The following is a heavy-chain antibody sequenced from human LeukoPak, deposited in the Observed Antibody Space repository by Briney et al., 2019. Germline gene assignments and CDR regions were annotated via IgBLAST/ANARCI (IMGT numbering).Heavy chain of an antibody. J-gene: IGHJ6*03. V-gene: IGHV4-4*07. D-gene: IGHD3-10*01. CDR2: IYTSGST. CDR3: ARDRGLRFGDLSRYYYMDV. Sequence: NASETLSLTCTGSGGSISSYYWSWIRQPAGKGLEWIGRIYTSGSTNYNPSLKSRVTISVDTSKNQFSLKLSSVTAADTAVYYCARDRGLRFGDLSRYYYMDVWGKGTTVTISS. CDR1: GGSISSYY.